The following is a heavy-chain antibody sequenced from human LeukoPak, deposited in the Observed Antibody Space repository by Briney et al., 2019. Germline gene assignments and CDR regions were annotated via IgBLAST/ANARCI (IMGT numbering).Heavy chain of an antibody. J-gene: IGHJ6*03. Sequence: ASVTVSCKASGYTFTSYDINWVRQAPGQGLEWMGWMNPNSGNTGYAQKFQGRVTPTRNTSISTAYMELSSLTSEDTAVYYCARGHAPYYYYYYMDVWGKGTTVTISS. V-gene: IGHV1-8*03. CDR3: ARGHAPYYYYYYMDV. CDR1: GYTFTSYD. CDR2: MNPNSGNT.